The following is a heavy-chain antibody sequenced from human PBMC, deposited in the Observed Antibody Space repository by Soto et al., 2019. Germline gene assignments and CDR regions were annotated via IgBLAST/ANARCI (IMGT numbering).Heavy chain of an antibody. Sequence: GGSLRLSCAASGFTFSGSAMHWVRQASGKGLEWVGRIRSKANSYATAYAASVKGRFTISRDDSKNTAYLQMNSLKTEDTAVYYCTVPYYDILTGYPFDYWGQGTLVTVSS. CDR1: GFTFSGSA. CDR3: TVPYYDILTGYPFDY. D-gene: IGHD3-9*01. V-gene: IGHV3-73*01. J-gene: IGHJ4*02. CDR2: IRSKANSYAT.